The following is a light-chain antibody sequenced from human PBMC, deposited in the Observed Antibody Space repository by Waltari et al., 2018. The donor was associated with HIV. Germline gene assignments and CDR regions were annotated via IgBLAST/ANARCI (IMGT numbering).Light chain of an antibody. J-gene: IGLJ2*01. V-gene: IGLV2-23*01. CDR2: EGT. CDR3: CSYAGSSTLV. Sequence: QSALTQPASVSGSPGQSITISCTGTSSDVGSYNLVSWYQQHPGKAPKLMIYEGTKRPSGFSNRFSGSKAGNTASLTISGLQAEDWAYYYCCSYAGSSTLVFGGGTKVTVL. CDR1: SSDVGSYNL.